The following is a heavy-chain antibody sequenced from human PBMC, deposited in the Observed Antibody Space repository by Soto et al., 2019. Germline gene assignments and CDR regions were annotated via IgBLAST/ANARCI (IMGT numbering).Heavy chain of an antibody. D-gene: IGHD2-8*01. V-gene: IGHV3-21*01. J-gene: IGHJ6*02. Sequence: PGGSLRLSCAASGFPFSSYSMNWVRQAPGKGLEWVSSISSSSSYIYYADSVKGRFTISRDNAKTSLYLQMNSLRAEDTAVYYCARVGCTNGVCYTSLVDVGGQGTTVTVSS. CDR3: ARVGCTNGVCYTSLVDV. CDR1: GFPFSSYS. CDR2: ISSSSSYI.